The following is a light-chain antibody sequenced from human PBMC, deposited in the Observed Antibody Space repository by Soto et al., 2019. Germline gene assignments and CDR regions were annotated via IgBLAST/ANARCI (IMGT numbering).Light chain of an antibody. CDR2: EVA. V-gene: IGLV2-8*01. CDR3: SSNTGGNPSDG. Sequence: SVVTQPPSASGSPRRSVPISGPGTSSDVGIYDYVSWYQQHPGKDAKLMIYEVATTRSGVFDRFSRSKSGTTAYHSAVGLEGGDEAEYFISSNTGGNPSDGFGTGPKVTVL. J-gene: IGLJ1*01. CDR1: SSDVGIYDY.